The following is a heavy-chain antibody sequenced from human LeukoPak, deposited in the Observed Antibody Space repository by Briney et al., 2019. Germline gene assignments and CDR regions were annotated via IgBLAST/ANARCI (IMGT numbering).Heavy chain of an antibody. J-gene: IGHJ3*02. CDR1: GGSISCYY. V-gene: IGHV4-4*07. CDR2: IYTSGST. Sequence: SETLSLTCTVSGGSISCYYWSWIRQPAGKGLEWFGRIYTSGSTNYNPSLKSRVTMSVDTSKNQFSLKLSSVTAADTAVYYCARVTILSYAFDIWGQGTMVTVSS. D-gene: IGHD3-9*01. CDR3: ARVTILSYAFDI.